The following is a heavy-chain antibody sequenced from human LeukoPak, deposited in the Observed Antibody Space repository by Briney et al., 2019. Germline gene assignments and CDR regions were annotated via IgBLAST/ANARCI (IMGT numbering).Heavy chain of an antibody. J-gene: IGHJ4*02. CDR2: IYTSGST. D-gene: IGHD5-24*01. CDR3: ARDSGDGYKFDY. Sequence: PSQTLSLTCTVSGGSISSGSYYWSWIRQPAGKGLEWIGRIYTSGSTNYNPSLKSRVTISVDTSKNQFSLKLSSVTAADTAVYYCARDSGDGYKFDYWGQGTLVTVSS. CDR1: GGSISSGSYY. V-gene: IGHV4-61*02.